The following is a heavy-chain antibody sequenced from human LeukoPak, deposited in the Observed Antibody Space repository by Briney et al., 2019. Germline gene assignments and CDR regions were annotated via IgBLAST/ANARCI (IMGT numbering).Heavy chain of an antibody. D-gene: IGHD6-13*01. CDR1: GGSISSGGYY. V-gene: IGHV4-31*03. CDR3: TRSGLTGMRQYPRAAYYYYGMDV. Sequence: SETLSLTCTVSGGSISSGGYYWSWIRQHPGKGLEWIGYIYYSGSTYYNPSLESRVTISVDTSKNQFSLKLTSVTAADTALYYCTRSGLTGMRQYPRAAYYYYGMDVWGRGTAVTVSS. J-gene: IGHJ6*02. CDR2: IYYSGST.